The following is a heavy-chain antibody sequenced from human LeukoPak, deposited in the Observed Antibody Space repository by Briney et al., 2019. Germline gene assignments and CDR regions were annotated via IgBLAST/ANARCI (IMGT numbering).Heavy chain of an antibody. V-gene: IGHV1-2*02. CDR3: ARGYGGNSDPRSGPDYYYYYMDV. J-gene: IGHJ6*03. Sequence: ASVKVSCKASGYTFTGYYMHWVRQAPGQGLEWMGWINPNSGGTNYAQKFQGRVTMTRDTSISTAYMELSRLRSDDTAVYYCARGYGGNSDPRSGPDYYYYYMDVWGKGTTVTVSS. CDR2: INPNSGGT. CDR1: GYTFTGYY. D-gene: IGHD4-23*01.